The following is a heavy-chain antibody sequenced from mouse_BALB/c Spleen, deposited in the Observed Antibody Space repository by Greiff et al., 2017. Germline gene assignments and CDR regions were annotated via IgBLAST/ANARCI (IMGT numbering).Heavy chain of an antibody. D-gene: IGHD4-1*01. CDR3: ARGGKLGLNYYAMDY. V-gene: IGHV5-12-2*01. CDR2: ISNGGGST. J-gene: IGHJ4*01. Sequence: DVMLVESGGGLVQPGGSLKLSCAASGFTFSSYTMSWVRQTPEKRLEWVAYISNGGGSTYYPDTVKGRFTISRDNAKNTLYLQMSSLKSEDTAMYYCARGGKLGLNYYAMDYWGQGTSVTVSS. CDR1: GFTFSSYT.